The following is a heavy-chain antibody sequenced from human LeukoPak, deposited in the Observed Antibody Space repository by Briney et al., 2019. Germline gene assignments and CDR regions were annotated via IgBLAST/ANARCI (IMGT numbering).Heavy chain of an antibody. CDR3: ARDGWNDFWSGEPFDY. CDR1: GGTFSSYT. D-gene: IGHD3-3*01. J-gene: IGHJ4*02. CDR2: IIPILGIA. V-gene: IGHV1-69*04. Sequence: ASVKASCKASGGTFSSYTISWVRQAPGQGLEWMGRIIPILGIANYAQKFQGRVTITADKSTSTAYMELSSLRSEDTAVYYCARDGWNDFWSGEPFDYWGQGTLVTVPS.